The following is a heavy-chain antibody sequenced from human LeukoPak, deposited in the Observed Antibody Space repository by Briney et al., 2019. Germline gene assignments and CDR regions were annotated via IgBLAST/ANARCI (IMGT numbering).Heavy chain of an antibody. Sequence: SQTLSLTCAISGDSVSSNTAAWNWVRQSPSRGLEWLGRTYYRSKWYNDYALSLRGRITINPDTSKSQFSLQLNFVTPGDTAVYFCARGVSNSRGDWLDPWGQGTLVTVSS. CDR2: TYYRSKWYN. J-gene: IGHJ5*02. V-gene: IGHV6-1*01. CDR1: GDSVSSNTAA. CDR3: ARGVSNSRGDWLDP. D-gene: IGHD4-23*01.